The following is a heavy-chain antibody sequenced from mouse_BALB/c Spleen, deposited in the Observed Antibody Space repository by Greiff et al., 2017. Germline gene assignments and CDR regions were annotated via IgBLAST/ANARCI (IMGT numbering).Heavy chain of an antibody. J-gene: IGHJ4*01. D-gene: IGHD2-10*01. CDR2: IWAGGST. Sequence: QVQLKESGPGLVAPSQSLSITCTVSGFSLTSYGVHWVRQPPGKGLEWLGVIWAGGSTNYNSALMSRLSISKDNSKSQVFLKMNSLQTDDTAMYYCASPLSAYDGNYDYAMDYWGQGTSVTVAS. CDR1: GFSLTSYG. V-gene: IGHV2-9*02. CDR3: ASPLSAYDGNYDYAMDY.